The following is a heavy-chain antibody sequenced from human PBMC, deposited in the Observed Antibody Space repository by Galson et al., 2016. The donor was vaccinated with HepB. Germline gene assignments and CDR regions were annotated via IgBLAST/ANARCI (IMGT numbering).Heavy chain of an antibody. D-gene: IGHD3-10*01. Sequence: SVKVSCKASGYTFSNYAMHWVRQAPGQRLEWMGWINTGNGDTEFSQRFQGRVTITRDTSASTVYMDLNSLISEDTAIYYCARDMGSTSTPPFDYWGQGTLVTVSS. V-gene: IGHV1-3*04. J-gene: IGHJ4*02. CDR2: INTGNGDT. CDR3: ARDMGSTSTPPFDY. CDR1: GYTFSNYA.